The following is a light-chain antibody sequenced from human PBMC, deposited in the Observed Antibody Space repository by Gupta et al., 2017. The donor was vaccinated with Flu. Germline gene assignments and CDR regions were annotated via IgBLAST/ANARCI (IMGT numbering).Light chain of an antibody. Sequence: DIVMTQSPLSLPVTPGEPASISCRSSQSLLHSNVYNYLDWYLQKPGQSPQLLIYLGSNRASGVPDRFSGSASGTDFTLKISRVEAEDVGVYYCMQALQTPTFGQGTRLEIK. CDR2: LGS. J-gene: IGKJ5*01. CDR1: QSLLHSNVYNY. CDR3: MQALQTPT. V-gene: IGKV2-28*01.